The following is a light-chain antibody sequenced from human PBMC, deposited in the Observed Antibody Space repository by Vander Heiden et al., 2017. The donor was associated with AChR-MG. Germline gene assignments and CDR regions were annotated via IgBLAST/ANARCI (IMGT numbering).Light chain of an antibody. CDR2: SAS. CDR3: QQRVGSPLP. Sequence: DIHMTQSPSSLSASVGDRVTITCRASQSIGNSLNWYQHKRGKAPKLLIYSASTLQYGVPSRFSGSGSGTDFTLTIIRLQPEDFATYYCQQRVGSPLPFGGRTKVDI. CDR1: QSIGNS. V-gene: IGKV1-39*01. J-gene: IGKJ4*01.